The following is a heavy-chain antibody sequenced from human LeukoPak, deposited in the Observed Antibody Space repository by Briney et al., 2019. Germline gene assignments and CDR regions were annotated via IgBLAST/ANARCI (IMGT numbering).Heavy chain of an antibody. J-gene: IGHJ6*03. Sequence: SETLSLTCTVSGGSISSYYWSWIRQPPGKGLEWMGYIYYSGRTNYNPSLKSRVTISVDTSKNQFSLKLSSVTAADTAVYYCARGPSQYYDFWSGYLDYYYYMDVWGKGTTVTVSS. V-gene: IGHV4-59*01. CDR1: GGSISSYY. D-gene: IGHD3-3*01. CDR2: IYYSGRT. CDR3: ARGPSQYYDFWSGYLDYYYYMDV.